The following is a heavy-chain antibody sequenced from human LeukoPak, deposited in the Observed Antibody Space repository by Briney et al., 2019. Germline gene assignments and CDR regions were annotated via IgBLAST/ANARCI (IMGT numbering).Heavy chain of an antibody. D-gene: IGHD1-26*01. CDR1: GFTFSSYA. CDR3: ARRNSGSYYYFDY. J-gene: IGHJ4*02. V-gene: IGHV3-23*01. Sequence: GRSLRLSCAASGFTFSSYAMSWVRQAPGEGLEWVSTISGSGGSTYYADSVKGRFTISRDNSKNTLYLQMNSLRAEDTAEYYCARRNSGSYYYFDYCGQGTLVTVSS. CDR2: ISGSGGST.